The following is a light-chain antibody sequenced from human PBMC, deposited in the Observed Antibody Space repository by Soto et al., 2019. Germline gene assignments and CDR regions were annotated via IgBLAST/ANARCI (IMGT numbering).Light chain of an antibody. CDR2: ASS. J-gene: IGKJ2*01. V-gene: IGKV3-20*01. CDR1: QSVSTSN. CDR3: QQFGSSPPMYT. Sequence: EIVLTQSPGTLSLSPGERATVSCRASQSVSTSNLAWYQQKPGQPPRLLIYASSTRATGIPDRFSGSGAGTDFTLTISRLEPEDFAVYYCQQFGSSPPMYTFGQGTKLEI.